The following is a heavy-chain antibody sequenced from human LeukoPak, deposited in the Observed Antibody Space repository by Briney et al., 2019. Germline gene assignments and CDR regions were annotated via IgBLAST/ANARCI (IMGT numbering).Heavy chain of an antibody. CDR1: GYSFTGNW. V-gene: IGHV5-51*01. CDR2: IYPGDSDT. CDR3: ARRGEYQLDSRSDP. Sequence: GESLKISCQGSGYSFTGNWIGWVRQMPGKGLEWMGIIYPGDSDTRYSPPFQGQVTISADKSISTAYLQWSSLKASDTAMYYCARRGEYQLDSRSDPWGQGTLVTVSS. J-gene: IGHJ5*02. D-gene: IGHD3-10*01.